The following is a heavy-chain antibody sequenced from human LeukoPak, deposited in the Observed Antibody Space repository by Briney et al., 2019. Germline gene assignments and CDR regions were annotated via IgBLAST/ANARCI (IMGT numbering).Heavy chain of an antibody. CDR1: GYSISSGYY. CDR2: IYHSGST. CDR3: ARGLGGAPTTVLS. Sequence: SETLSLTCTVSGYSISSGYYWGWIQQPPGKGLEWIGSIYHSGSTYYNPSLKSRVTISVDTSKNQFSLKLSSVTAADTAVYYCARGLGGAPTTVLSWGQGTLVTVSS. J-gene: IGHJ5*02. V-gene: IGHV4-38-2*02. D-gene: IGHD4-17*01.